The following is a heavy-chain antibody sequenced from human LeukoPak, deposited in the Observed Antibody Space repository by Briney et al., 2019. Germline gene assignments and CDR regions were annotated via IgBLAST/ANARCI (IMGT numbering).Heavy chain of an antibody. D-gene: IGHD5-18*01. CDR2: ISSSSSYI. Sequence: GGSLRLSCAASGFTFSSYSMNWVRQAPGKGLEWVSSISSSSSYIYYADSVKGRFTISRDNAKNSLYLQMNSLRAEDTAVYYCAREGGYSYGYDNWFDPWGQGTLVTVSS. J-gene: IGHJ5*02. V-gene: IGHV3-21*01. CDR3: AREGGYSYGYDNWFDP. CDR1: GFTFSSYS.